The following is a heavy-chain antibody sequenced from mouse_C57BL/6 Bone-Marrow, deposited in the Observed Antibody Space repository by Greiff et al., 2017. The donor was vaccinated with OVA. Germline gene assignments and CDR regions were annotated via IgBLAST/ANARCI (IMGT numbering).Heavy chain of an antibody. V-gene: IGHV2-4*01. D-gene: IGHD2-1*01. J-gene: IGHJ1*03. CDR1: GFSFTSYG. Sequence: VQLQESGPGLVQPSQSLSITCTVSGFSFTSYGVHWVRQPPGKGLEWLGVIWSGGSTDYNAAFISRLSISKDNSKSQVFFKMNSRQADDTAIYYCAKSGENGNNDWYFDVWGTGTTVTVSS. CDR3: AKSGENGNNDWYFDV. CDR2: IWSGGST.